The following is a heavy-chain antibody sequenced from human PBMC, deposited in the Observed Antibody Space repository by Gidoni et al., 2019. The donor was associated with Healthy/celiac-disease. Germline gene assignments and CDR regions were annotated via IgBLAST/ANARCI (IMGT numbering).Heavy chain of an antibody. CDR3: AKVGLGYCSGGSCPHYFDY. V-gene: IGHV3-23*01. D-gene: IGHD2-15*01. CDR2: ISGSGGST. J-gene: IGHJ4*02. CDR1: GFPFTSYA. Sequence: VPPLASGGGLVQPGGSLGPSCAAPGFPFTSYAVRWVRQAPGKGLEWVSAISGSGGSTYYADSVKGRFTISRDNSKNTLYLQMNSLRAEDTAVYYCAKVGLGYCSGGSCPHYFDYWGQGTLVTVSS.